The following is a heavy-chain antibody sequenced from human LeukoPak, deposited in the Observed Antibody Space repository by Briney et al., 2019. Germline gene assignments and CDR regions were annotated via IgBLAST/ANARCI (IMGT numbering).Heavy chain of an antibody. J-gene: IGHJ5*02. CDR1: GYTLTSYG. D-gene: IGHD2-15*01. CDR3: ARECSGGSCYPDL. CDR2: ISAYNGNT. Sequence: ASVKVSCKASGYTLTSYGITWMRQAPGQGLEWMGWISAYNGNTTYAQNLQGRVTMTTDTSTSTAYMEERSLRTDDTAVYYCARECSGGSCYPDLWGQGTLVTVSS. V-gene: IGHV1-18*01.